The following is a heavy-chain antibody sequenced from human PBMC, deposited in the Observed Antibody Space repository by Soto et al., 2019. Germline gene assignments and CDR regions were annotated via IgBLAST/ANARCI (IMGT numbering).Heavy chain of an antibody. Sequence: GGSLRLSCAASGFTFSSYWMSWVRPAPGKGLEWVANIKQDGSEKYYVDSVKGRFTISRDNAKNSLYLQMNSLRDEDTAVYYCASVGGYYYHYFDYWGQGTLVTVSS. J-gene: IGHJ4*02. CDR1: GFTFSSYW. V-gene: IGHV3-7*01. D-gene: IGHD3-22*01. CDR3: ASVGGYYYHYFDY. CDR2: IKQDGSEK.